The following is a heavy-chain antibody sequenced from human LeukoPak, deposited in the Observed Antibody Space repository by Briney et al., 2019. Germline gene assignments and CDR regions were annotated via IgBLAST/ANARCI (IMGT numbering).Heavy chain of an antibody. CDR3: ARGVAGSSGLLYYFDY. Sequence: SETLSLTCTVSGGSISSSSYYWGWIRQPPGKGLEWIGSIYYSGSTFYNPSLKSRVTILVDTSKNQFSLNLSSVTAADTAVYYCARGVAGSSGLLYYFDYWGQGALVIVSS. D-gene: IGHD6-25*01. CDR2: IYYSGST. J-gene: IGHJ4*02. CDR1: GGSISSSSYY. V-gene: IGHV4-39*07.